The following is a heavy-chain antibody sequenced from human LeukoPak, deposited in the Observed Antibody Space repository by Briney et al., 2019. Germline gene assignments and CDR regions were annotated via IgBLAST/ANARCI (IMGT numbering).Heavy chain of an antibody. Sequence: ASVKASCKASGYTFTSQYMHWVRQAPGQGLERMGIINPSGGSTTYAQKFQGRVTMTRDTSTSTVYMELSSLRSDDTAVYYCARAVAAGRRFDYWGQGTLVTVSS. V-gene: IGHV1-46*01. CDR3: ARAVAAGRRFDY. D-gene: IGHD6-13*01. CDR1: GYTFTSQY. CDR2: INPSGGST. J-gene: IGHJ4*02.